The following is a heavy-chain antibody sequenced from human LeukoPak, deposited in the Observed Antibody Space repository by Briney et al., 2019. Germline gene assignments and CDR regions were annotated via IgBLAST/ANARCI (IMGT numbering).Heavy chain of an antibody. CDR3: ARDLGYDGFDWAP. CDR1: RYSFNSGYY. Sequence: SETLCLTCTVSRYSFNSGYYWGWIRPPRGKRLEWIAIIHSSGTTYYNPTLKSRLTISIDTSKNQISLNLTSVTAADAAVYYCARDLGYDGFDWAPWGQGTLVTVSS. J-gene: IGHJ5*02. D-gene: IGHD5-12*01. CDR2: IHSSGTT. V-gene: IGHV4-38-2*02.